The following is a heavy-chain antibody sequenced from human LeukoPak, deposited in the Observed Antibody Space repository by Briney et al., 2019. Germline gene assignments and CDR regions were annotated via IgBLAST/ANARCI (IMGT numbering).Heavy chain of an antibody. V-gene: IGHV3-23*01. J-gene: IGHJ6*02. Sequence: GGSLRLSCAASEFTFSTCSMAWVRQAPGKGLEWVSAINSGGDDTYYADSVKDRFTISRDNSKNTLYLQMNSLRAEDTAIYYCAKGRPGIRYYGMDVWGQGTTVTVSS. CDR2: INSGGDDT. D-gene: IGHD3-10*01. CDR1: EFTFSTCS. CDR3: AKGRPGIRYYGMDV.